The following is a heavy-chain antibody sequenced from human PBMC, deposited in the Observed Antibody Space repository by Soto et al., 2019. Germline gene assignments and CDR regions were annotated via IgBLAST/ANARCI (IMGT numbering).Heavy chain of an antibody. J-gene: IGHJ6*02. V-gene: IGHV2-26*01. CDR1: GFSLSNARMG. CDR2: IFSNDEK. D-gene: IGHD3-3*01. Sequence: QVTLKESGPVLVKPTETLTLTCTVSGFSLSNARMGVSWIRQPPGKALEWLAHIFSNDEKSYSPSLKSRLTNSKDTSKSQVVRTMTNVDPGDTDTYSCARIVTIHSGMDLWGQGTTVSVSS. CDR3: ARIVTIHSGMDL.